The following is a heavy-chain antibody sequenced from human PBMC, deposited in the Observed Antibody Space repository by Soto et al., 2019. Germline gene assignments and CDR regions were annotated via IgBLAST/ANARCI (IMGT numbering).Heavy chain of an antibody. CDR1: GFTFSSYA. J-gene: IGHJ4*02. D-gene: IGHD3-22*01. CDR3: AKDYYYDSSGYLGN. CDR2: ISGSGDST. V-gene: IGHV3-23*01. Sequence: GGSLRLSCAASGFTFSSYAMSWVRQAPGKGLGWVSGISGSGDSTYYADSVKGRFTISRDTSKNTLYLQMNSLRAEDTAVYYCAKDYYYDSSGYLGNWGQGTLVTVS.